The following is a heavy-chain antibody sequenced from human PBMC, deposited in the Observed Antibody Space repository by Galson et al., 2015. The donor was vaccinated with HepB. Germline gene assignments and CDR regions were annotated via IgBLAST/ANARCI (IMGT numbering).Heavy chain of an antibody. CDR2: ISGSGGST. J-gene: IGHJ4*02. CDR3: AKDKDFWSGPAVIDY. V-gene: IGHV3-23*01. D-gene: IGHD3-3*01. CDR1: GFTFSSYA. Sequence: SLRLSCAASGFTFSSYAMSWVRQAPGKGLEWVSAISGSGGSTYYADSVKGRFTISRDNSKNTLYLQTNSLRAEDTAVYYCAKDKDFWSGPAVIDYWGQGTLVTVSS.